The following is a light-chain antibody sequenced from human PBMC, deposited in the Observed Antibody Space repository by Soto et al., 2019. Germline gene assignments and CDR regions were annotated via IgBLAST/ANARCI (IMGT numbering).Light chain of an antibody. CDR2: SNN. Sequence: QSALAPSPSASGTPGQRVTISCSGGSSNIGSNTVNWYQQLPGTAPRLLIYSNNQWPSGVPDRFSGSKSGTSASLAISGLQSDDEADYYCGAWDDNLSAYVFGTGTKVTVL. V-gene: IGLV1-44*01. J-gene: IGLJ1*01. CDR1: SSNIGSNT. CDR3: GAWDDNLSAYV.